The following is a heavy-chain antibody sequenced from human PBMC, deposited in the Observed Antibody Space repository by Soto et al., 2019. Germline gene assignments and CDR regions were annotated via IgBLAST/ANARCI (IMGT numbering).Heavy chain of an antibody. D-gene: IGHD3-10*01. CDR1: GYTFTNYG. CDR3: ARGVGSGSYYNQYNWFDP. V-gene: IGHV1-18*01. Sequence: QVQLVQSGGEVKKPGASVKVSCKASGYTFTNYGISWVRQAPGQGLEWMGWINVYNGNTKYAQKVQGRVTMPTDTSTSTAYMGLRSLRSDDTAVYYCARGVGSGSYYNQYNWFDPWGQGTLVTVSS. J-gene: IGHJ5*02. CDR2: INVYNGNT.